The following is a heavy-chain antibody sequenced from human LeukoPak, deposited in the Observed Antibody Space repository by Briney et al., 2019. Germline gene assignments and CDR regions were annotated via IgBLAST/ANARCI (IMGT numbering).Heavy chain of an antibody. CDR3: ASEYCSSTSCYTLGPDDAFDI. CDR1: GFTFSSYA. CDR2: IGSSSSYI. Sequence: PGRSLRLSCAASGFTFSSYAIHWVRQAPGKGLEWVSSIGSSSSYIYYADSVKGRFTNSRDNAKNSLYLQMNSLRAEDTAVYYCASEYCSSTSCYTLGPDDAFDIWGQGTMVTVSS. J-gene: IGHJ3*02. D-gene: IGHD2-2*02. V-gene: IGHV3-21*01.